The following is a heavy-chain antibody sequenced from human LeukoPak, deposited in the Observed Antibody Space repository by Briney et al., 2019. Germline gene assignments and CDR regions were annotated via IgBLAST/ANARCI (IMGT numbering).Heavy chain of an antibody. CDR3: ASVSYDTSLQH. CDR1: GGSISSGGYF. Sequence: PSETLSLTCTVSGGSISSGGYFWSWTRQHPGKGLEWIGYIYYSGSTYYNPSPKGRVTISVDTSKNQFSLRLSSVTAADTAIYYCASVSYDTSLQHWGQGTQVTVSS. D-gene: IGHD3-22*01. V-gene: IGHV4-31*03. J-gene: IGHJ1*01. CDR2: IYYSGST.